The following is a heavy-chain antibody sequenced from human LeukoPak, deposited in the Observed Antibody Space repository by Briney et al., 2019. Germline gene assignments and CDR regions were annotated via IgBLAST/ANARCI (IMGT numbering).Heavy chain of an antibody. Sequence: GGSLRLSCAASGSTFSSYGIHWVRQAPGKGLEWVAFIRYDGSNKYHADSVKGRFTISRDNSKNTVYLQMNSLRAEDTAVYYCARVGARLGAFDIWGQGTMVTVSS. D-gene: IGHD6-25*01. CDR3: ARVGARLGAFDI. CDR1: GSTFSSYG. J-gene: IGHJ3*02. CDR2: IRYDGSNK. V-gene: IGHV3-30*02.